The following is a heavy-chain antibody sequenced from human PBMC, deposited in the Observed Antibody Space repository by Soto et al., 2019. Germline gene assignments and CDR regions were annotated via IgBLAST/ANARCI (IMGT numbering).Heavy chain of an antibody. V-gene: IGHV4-31*11. J-gene: IGHJ4*02. CDR3: ARYRFSDTWSKFDY. Sequence: SETRSLTWAVSGASISRDAYYWIWIRQHPGKGLEWIGYISYSGSTYYNPSLESRVTISVDTSKNQFSLKLTSVTAADTAVYYCARYRFSDTWSKFDYWGQGTLVTVSS. CDR2: ISYSGST. D-gene: IGHD3-16*02. CDR1: GASISRDAYY.